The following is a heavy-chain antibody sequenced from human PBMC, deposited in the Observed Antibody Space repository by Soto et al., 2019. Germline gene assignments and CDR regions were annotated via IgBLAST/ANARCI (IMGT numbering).Heavy chain of an antibody. Sequence: QVQLMQSGAEVKKSGASVKVSCEASGYTFINYGIIWVRQAPGQGLEWMGWITDYNGSTKYARKFQDRVTMTTDTSTSTAYMELRSLRSDDTAVYFCARDDFGDLWRSPDVWGQGTMVTVSS. CDR1: GYTFINYG. J-gene: IGHJ3*01. CDR2: ITDYNGST. D-gene: IGHD4-17*01. V-gene: IGHV1-18*04. CDR3: ARDDFGDLWRSPDV.